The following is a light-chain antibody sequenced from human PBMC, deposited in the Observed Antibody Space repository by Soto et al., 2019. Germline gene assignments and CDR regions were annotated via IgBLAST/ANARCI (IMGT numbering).Light chain of an antibody. Sequence: QSVLTQPPSASGTPGQRVTISCSGSSSNIGSNTVNWYQQLPGTAPKLLIYSNNQRPSGVPDRFSGSNSGTSASLAISGLQSEDEADYYCAAWDDSLNGFWVFGGGTKLTVL. CDR3: AAWDDSLNGFWV. J-gene: IGLJ3*02. V-gene: IGLV1-44*01. CDR2: SNN. CDR1: SSNIGSNT.